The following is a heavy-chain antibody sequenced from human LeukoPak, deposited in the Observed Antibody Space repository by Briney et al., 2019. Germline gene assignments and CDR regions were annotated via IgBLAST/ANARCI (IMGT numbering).Heavy chain of an antibody. CDR2: INSDGRAT. CDR3: ARDFLGMDV. J-gene: IGHJ6*02. Sequence: GGSLRLSCAASGFTISNYWILWVRQAPGKGLVWVSRINSDGRATNYADSVKGRFTISRDNSKNTLYLQMNSLRVEDTAVYYCARDFLGMDVWGQGTTVTASS. CDR1: GFTISNYW. V-gene: IGHV3-74*01.